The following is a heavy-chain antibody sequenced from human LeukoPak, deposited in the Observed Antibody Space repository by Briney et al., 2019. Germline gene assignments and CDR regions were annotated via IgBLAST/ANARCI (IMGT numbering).Heavy chain of an antibody. CDR3: ARVVDTHFNY. Sequence: GGSLRLSCAASGFTFSSYWMHWVRQAPGKGLVWVSRIKSDGSTTTYADSVKGRFTISRDNAKNTLYLQMNSLRAEDTAVYYCARVVDTHFNYWGQGTLATVSS. CDR1: GFTFSSYW. CDR2: IKSDGSTT. D-gene: IGHD5-18*01. J-gene: IGHJ4*02. V-gene: IGHV3-74*01.